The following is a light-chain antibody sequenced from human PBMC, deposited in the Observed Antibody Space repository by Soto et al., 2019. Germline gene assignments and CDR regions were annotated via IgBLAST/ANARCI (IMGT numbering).Light chain of an antibody. V-gene: IGKV3-20*01. Sequence: EIVLTQSPGTLSLSPGERATLSCRASQSVSSSFLDWYQQKPGQTPRPLIYGASSRATGIPDRFSGSGSGTDFTLTISKLVTEDFAVYYCQQYGSSQFTFGPGTKVDIK. CDR2: GAS. CDR3: QQYGSSQFT. J-gene: IGKJ3*01. CDR1: QSVSSSF.